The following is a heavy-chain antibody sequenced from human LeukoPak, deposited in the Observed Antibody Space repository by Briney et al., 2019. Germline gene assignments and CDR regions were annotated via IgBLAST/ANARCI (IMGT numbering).Heavy chain of an antibody. Sequence: GGSLRLSCAASGFTFSSYSMNWVRQAPGKGLEWVSYISKSSSDKYYADSVKGRFTISRDNAKNSLYLHMNSLRAEDTDVYYCPRELFREGTEAWYDILSGSSYYYYYGMDVWGKGTTVTVSS. J-gene: IGHJ6*04. CDR2: ISKSSSDK. V-gene: IGHV3-21*01. CDR1: GFTFSSYS. CDR3: PRELFREGTEAWYDILSGSSYYYYYGMDV. D-gene: IGHD3-9*01.